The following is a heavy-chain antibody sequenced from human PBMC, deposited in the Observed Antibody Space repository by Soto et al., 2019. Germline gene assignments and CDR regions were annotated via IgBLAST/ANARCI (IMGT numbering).Heavy chain of an antibody. CDR3: ARGIDTAMVSVADHYYYYMDV. Sequence: ASVKVSCKASGYTFTSYDINWVRRATGQGLEWMGWMNPNSGNTGYAQKFQGRVTMTRNTSISIAYMELSSLRSEDTAVYYCARGIDTAMVSVADHYYYYMDVWGKGTTVTVSS. D-gene: IGHD5-18*01. J-gene: IGHJ6*03. V-gene: IGHV1-8*01. CDR1: GYTFTSYD. CDR2: MNPNSGNT.